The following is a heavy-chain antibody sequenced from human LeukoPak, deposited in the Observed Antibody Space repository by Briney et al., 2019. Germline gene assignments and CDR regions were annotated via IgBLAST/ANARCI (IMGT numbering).Heavy chain of an antibody. CDR1: GFTVSSNY. Sequence: PGGSLRLSCAASGFTVSSNYMSWVRQAPGKGLEWVSVIYSGAGTYYADSVKGRFTISRDNSKNTLYLQMNSLRAEDAAVYYCARDRDGYPAYWGQGTLVTVSS. CDR2: IYSGAGT. J-gene: IGHJ4*02. V-gene: IGHV3-53*01. D-gene: IGHD5-24*01. CDR3: ARDRDGYPAY.